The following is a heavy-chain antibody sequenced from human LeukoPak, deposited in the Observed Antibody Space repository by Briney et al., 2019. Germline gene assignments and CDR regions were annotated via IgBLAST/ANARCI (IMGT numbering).Heavy chain of an antibody. CDR2: IYSGGST. CDR1: GFTVSSNY. D-gene: IGHD6-19*01. J-gene: IGHJ4*02. Sequence: PGGSLRLSCAASGFTVSSNYMSWVRQAPGQGLEWVSVIYSGGSTYYADSVKGRFTISRDNSKNTLYLQMNSLRAEDTAVYYCARRRDSSGWFLDYWGQGTLVTASS. V-gene: IGHV3-53*01. CDR3: ARRRDSSGWFLDY.